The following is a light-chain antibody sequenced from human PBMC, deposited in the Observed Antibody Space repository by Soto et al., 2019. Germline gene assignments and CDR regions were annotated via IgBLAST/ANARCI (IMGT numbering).Light chain of an antibody. V-gene: IGKV3-20*01. J-gene: IGKJ3*01. CDR2: GAS. CDR1: QTVNNNY. Sequence: EIVLTQSPGTLSLSPGDRATLSCRASQTVNNNYLTWYQQTPGQAPRLLIYGASSRATGIPDKFSGSGSGTDFTLTISRLEPEDFAVYYCQQYGTSPFTFGPGTKVDIK. CDR3: QQYGTSPFT.